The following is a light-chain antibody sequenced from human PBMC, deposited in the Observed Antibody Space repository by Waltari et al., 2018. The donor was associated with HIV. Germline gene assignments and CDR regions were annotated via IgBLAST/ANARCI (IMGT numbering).Light chain of an antibody. J-gene: IGLJ1*01. CDR3: SSYTSSSTPYV. CDR1: SSDVGGYNY. Sequence: QSVLTQPASVSGSPRQSITISCTGTSSDVGGYNYVSWYQHNPGKTPKPMIYDVSTRASGRSDRFSGSKAGNTASRTISGLQAEDEADYYCSSYTSSSTPYVFGTGTKVTVL. CDR2: DVS. V-gene: IGLV2-14*03.